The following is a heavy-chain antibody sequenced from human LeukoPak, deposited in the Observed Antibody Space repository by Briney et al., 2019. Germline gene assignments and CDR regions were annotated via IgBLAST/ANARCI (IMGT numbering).Heavy chain of an antibody. V-gene: IGHV3-23*01. Sequence: GGSLRLSCAASGFTFSSYAMSWVRQAPGKGLEWVSAISGSGGSTFSADSVKGRFTISRDNSKNTLYLQMNSLRADDTAGYYCAKQESWSNFDSWGQGTLVTVSS. CDR3: AKQESWSNFDS. CDR1: GFTFSSYA. CDR2: ISGSGGST. D-gene: IGHD2-15*01. J-gene: IGHJ4*02.